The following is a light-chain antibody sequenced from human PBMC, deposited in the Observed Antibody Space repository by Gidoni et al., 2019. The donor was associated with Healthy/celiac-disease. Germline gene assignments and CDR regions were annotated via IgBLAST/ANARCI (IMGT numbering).Light chain of an antibody. CDR3: QQYNSYPWT. CDR1: QSISSW. Sequence: IQLTHSPSTLSPSVGDRVTIPCRASQSISSWLAWYQQKPGKAPKLLIYKASSLESGVPARFTGSGSGTEFTLTISSLQPDDFATYYCQQYNSYPWTFGQGTKVEIK. J-gene: IGKJ1*01. V-gene: IGKV1-5*03. CDR2: KAS.